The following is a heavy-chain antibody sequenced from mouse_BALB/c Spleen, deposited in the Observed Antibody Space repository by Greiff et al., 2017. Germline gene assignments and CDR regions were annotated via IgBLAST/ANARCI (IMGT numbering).Heavy chain of an antibody. CDR2: ILPGSGST. CDR1: GYTFSSYW. CDR3: ARSLYGNYGVAY. V-gene: IGHV1-9*01. J-gene: IGHJ3*01. Sequence: QVQLQQSGAELMKPGASVKISCKATGYTFSSYWIEWVKQRPGHGLEWIGEILPGSGSTNYNEKFKGKATFTADTSSNTAYMQLSSLTSEDSAVYYCARSLYGNYGVAYWGQGTLVTVSA. D-gene: IGHD2-1*01.